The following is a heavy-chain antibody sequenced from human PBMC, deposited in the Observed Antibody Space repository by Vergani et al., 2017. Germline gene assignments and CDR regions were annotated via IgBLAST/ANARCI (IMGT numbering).Heavy chain of an antibody. CDR1: NSSINSNYY. J-gene: IGHJ4*02. V-gene: IGHV4-38-2*01. D-gene: IGHD3-9*01. CDR2: VSHSGST. CDR3: VSDAINYDVLTGYYIGLDS. Sequence: QVQLQESGPGLVQPAETLSLTCVVSNSSINSNYYWGWIRQSPGKRLEWIGSVSHSGSTFSNPSIKSRVTISVDKSKKLISLILNAVTAADTAVYYCVSDAINYDVLTGYYIGLDSWGQGTLVTVSS.